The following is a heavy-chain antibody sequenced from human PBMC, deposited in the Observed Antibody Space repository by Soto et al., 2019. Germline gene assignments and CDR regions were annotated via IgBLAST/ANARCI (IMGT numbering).Heavy chain of an antibody. CDR2: IIPIFGTA. D-gene: IGHD1-26*01. Sequence: SVKVSCKASGGTFSSYAISWVRQAPGQGLEWMGGIIPIFGTANYAQKFQGRVTITADESTSTAYMELSSLRSEDTAVYYCARLYDIVGDTSPADDYWRHGKLVYVS. V-gene: IGHV1-69*13. CDR1: GGTFSSYA. CDR3: ARLYDIVGDTSPADDY. J-gene: IGHJ4*03.